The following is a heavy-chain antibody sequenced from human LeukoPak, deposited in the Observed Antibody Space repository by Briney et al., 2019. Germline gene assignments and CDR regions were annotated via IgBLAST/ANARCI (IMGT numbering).Heavy chain of an antibody. CDR1: GFTFGDYA. CDR2: IRSKAYGGTT. Sequence: GRSLRLSCTASGFTFGDYAMSWFRQAPGRGLGWVGFIRSKAYGGTTEYAASVKGRFTISRGDSKSIAYLQMNSLKTEDTAVYYCTRAPRFIAAAGMIGDYWGQGTLVTVSS. V-gene: IGHV3-49*03. J-gene: IGHJ4*02. D-gene: IGHD6-13*01. CDR3: TRAPRFIAAAGMIGDY.